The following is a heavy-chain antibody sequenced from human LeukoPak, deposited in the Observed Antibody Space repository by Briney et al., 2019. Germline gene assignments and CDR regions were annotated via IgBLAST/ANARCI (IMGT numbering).Heavy chain of an antibody. CDR3: ARVESWEHSGSSQDAFDI. V-gene: IGHV1-8*03. CDR2: MNPNSGIT. Sequence: GASVKVSCKASGYTFTNYDINWVRQATGQGLEWMGWMNPNSGITAYAQKFQGRVTITRNTSISTAYMELSSLRSEDTAVYFCARVESWEHSGSSQDAFDIWGQGTMVTVSS. J-gene: IGHJ3*02. CDR1: GYTFTNYD. D-gene: IGHD1-26*01.